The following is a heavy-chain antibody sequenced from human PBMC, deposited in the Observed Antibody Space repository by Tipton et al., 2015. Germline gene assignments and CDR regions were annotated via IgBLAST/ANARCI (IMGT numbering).Heavy chain of an antibody. CDR3: ARGHYDSSGYYSFYFDS. CDR1: GGTFSSYS. D-gene: IGHD3-22*01. Sequence: QLVQSGAEVKKPGSSVKVSCKASGGTFSSYSISWVRQAPGQGLQWMGGIIPIFGTANYAQKFQGRVTITADESTSTAYMELSSLRSEDTAVYYCARGHYDSSGYYSFYFDSWGQGTLVTVSS. V-gene: IGHV1-69*01. CDR2: IIPIFGTA. J-gene: IGHJ4*02.